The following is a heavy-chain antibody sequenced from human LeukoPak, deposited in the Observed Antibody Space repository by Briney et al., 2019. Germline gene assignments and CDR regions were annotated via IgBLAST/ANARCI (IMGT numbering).Heavy chain of an antibody. D-gene: IGHD6-19*01. V-gene: IGHV3-53*01. Sequence: GGSLGLSCAASGFTVSSDYMSWVRQAPGKGLERVSVIYSAGRTYYAASVKGRFSISRDNSKNTLYLQMNSLRAEDTAVYYCARDRGSYSSGWYYQDWGQGTLVTVSS. CDR3: ARDRGSYSSGWYYQD. J-gene: IGHJ4*02. CDR1: GFTVSSDY. CDR2: IYSAGRT.